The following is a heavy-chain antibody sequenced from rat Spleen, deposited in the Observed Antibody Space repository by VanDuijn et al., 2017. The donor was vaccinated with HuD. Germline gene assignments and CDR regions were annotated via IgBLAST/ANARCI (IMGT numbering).Heavy chain of an antibody. Sequence: EVQLVESDGDLVQPGRSLKLSCAASGFTFSDYYMAWVRQAPTRGLEWVATISYDGGSIYYRDSVKGRFTISRDNAKSTLYLQMNSLRSEDTATYYCTREGDIRASYVMDAWGQGTSVTVSS. CDR1: GFTFSDYY. CDR2: ISYDGGSI. CDR3: TREGDIRASYVMDA. J-gene: IGHJ4*01. V-gene: IGHV5-20*01. D-gene: IGHD1-5*01.